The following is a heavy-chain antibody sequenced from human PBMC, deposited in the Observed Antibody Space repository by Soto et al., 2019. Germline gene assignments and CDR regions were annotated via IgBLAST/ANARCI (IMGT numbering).Heavy chain of an antibody. D-gene: IGHD3-10*01. CDR3: ARGVMVRGVIINYYGMDV. CDR1: GGSISSGGYS. Sequence: SETXSLTCAVSGGSISSGGYSWSWIRQPPGKGLEWIGYIYHSGSTYYNPSLKSRVTISVDKSKNQFSLKLSSVTAADTAVYYCARGVMVRGVIINYYGMDVWGQGTTVTVSS. CDR2: IYHSGST. V-gene: IGHV4-30-2*01. J-gene: IGHJ6*02.